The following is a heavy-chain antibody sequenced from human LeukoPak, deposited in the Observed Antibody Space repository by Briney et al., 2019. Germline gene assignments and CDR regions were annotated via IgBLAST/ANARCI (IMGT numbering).Heavy chain of an antibody. Sequence: GGSLRLSCAAAGFTFNNYAMSWVRQAPGKGLKWVSGISSGGSTYYADSVKGRFTISRDNSKNALYLQMNSLRAEDTAVYYCAKDTYSTSPYYFDYWGQGTLVTVSS. J-gene: IGHJ4*02. V-gene: IGHV3-23*01. CDR3: AKDTYSTSPYYFDY. CDR1: GFTFNNYA. CDR2: ISSGGST. D-gene: IGHD1-26*01.